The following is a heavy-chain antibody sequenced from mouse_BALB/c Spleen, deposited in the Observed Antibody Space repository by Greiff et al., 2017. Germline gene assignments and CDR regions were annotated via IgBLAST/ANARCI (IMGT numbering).Heavy chain of an antibody. CDR2: IYPGGGYT. J-gene: IGHJ3*01. D-gene: IGHD2-4*01. Sequence: VQLQQSGAELVRPGTSVKISCKASGYTFTNYWLGWVKQRPGHGLEWIGDIYPGGGYTNYNEKFKGKATLTADTSSSTAYMQLSSLTSEDSAVYFCARSYYDYDVWFAYWGQGTLVTVSA. CDR1: GYTFTNYW. CDR3: ARSYYDYDVWFAY. V-gene: IGHV1-63*02.